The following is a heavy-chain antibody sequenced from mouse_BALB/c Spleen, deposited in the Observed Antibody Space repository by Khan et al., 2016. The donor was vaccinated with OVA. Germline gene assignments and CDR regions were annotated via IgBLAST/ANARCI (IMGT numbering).Heavy chain of an antibody. D-gene: IGHD1-1*01. CDR1: GYSFTGYF. V-gene: IGHV1-20*02. CDR2: INPHIGET. J-gene: IGHJ2*01. Sequence: VHVKQSGPELVRPGASVKISCKASGYSFTGYFMNWVMQSHGKSLEWIGRINPHIGETFYNQRFEDKATLTVDESSNTAHMELRSLASEDSAVYYCTRIYRSDFDYWGQGTTLTVSS. CDR3: TRIYRSDFDY.